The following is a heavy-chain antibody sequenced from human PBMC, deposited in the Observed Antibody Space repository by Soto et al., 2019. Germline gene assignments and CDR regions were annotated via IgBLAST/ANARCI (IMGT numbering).Heavy chain of an antibody. J-gene: IGHJ2*01. CDR1: GFTFSGYA. D-gene: IGHD3-10*01. CDR3: AIKVSGSTGRPDLWYFDL. V-gene: IGHV3-23*01. CDR2: SSGGGDAT. Sequence: EVQLLDSGGGLVQPGGSLRLSCAASGFTFSGYALTWVRQAPGKGLEWVSASSGGGDATFYADSVKGRFTISRDNSKNTLYLQMNTLRAEDTAVYYCAIKVSGSTGRPDLWYFDLWGRGTLVTVSS.